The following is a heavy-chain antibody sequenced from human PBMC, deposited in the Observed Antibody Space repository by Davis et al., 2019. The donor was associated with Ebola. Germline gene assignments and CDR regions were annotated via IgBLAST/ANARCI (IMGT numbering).Heavy chain of an antibody. J-gene: IGHJ6*04. V-gene: IGHV1-46*01. CDR3: ARDQIVVVVAATSPYYYYDMDV. CDR2: INPSGGST. Sequence: AASVKVSCKASGYTFTSYYMHWVRQAPGQGLEWMGIINPSGGSTSYAKKFQGRVTMTRDTSTSTVYMELSSMKSEDTAVYYCARDQIVVVVAATSPYYYYDMDVWGKGTTVTVSS. D-gene: IGHD2-15*01. CDR1: GYTFTSYY.